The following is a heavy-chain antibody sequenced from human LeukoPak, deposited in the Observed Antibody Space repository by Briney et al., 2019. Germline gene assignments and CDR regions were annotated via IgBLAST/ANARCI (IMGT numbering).Heavy chain of an antibody. CDR3: ARDGMPDAFDI. J-gene: IGHJ3*02. CDR1: GFTFSSYS. Sequence: GGSLRLSCAASGFTFSSYSMNWVRQAPGKGLEWVSYISSSSSTIYYADSVKGRFTISRDNAKNSLYLQMNSLRAEDTAVYYCARDGMPDAFDIWGQGTMVTVSS. V-gene: IGHV3-48*04. CDR2: ISSSSSTI. D-gene: IGHD2-2*01.